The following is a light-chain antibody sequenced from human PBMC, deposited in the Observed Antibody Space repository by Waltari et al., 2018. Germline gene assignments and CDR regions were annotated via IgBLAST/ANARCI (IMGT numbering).Light chain of an antibody. CDR2: GGN. CDR1: SLDVGSSNL. J-gene: IGLJ2*01. V-gene: IGLV2-23*01. CDR3: CSYAGASTVV. Sequence: QSALTQPASVSGSPGQSITIPCTGTSLDVGSSNLVSWYQHHPGKAPKLLIYGGNKRPSGVSNRFSGSKSGNTASLTISGLQAEDEADYYCCSYAGASTVVFGGGTRVTVL.